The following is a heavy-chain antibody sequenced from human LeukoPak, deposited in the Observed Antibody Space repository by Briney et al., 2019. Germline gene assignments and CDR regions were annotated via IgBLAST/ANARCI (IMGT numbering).Heavy chain of an antibody. Sequence: GASVKVSCKVSGYTLTELSMHWVRQAPGKGREWVGGFDPQDGETIYAQKFQGRVTTTEDTSTDTAYMELSSLRSEDTAVYYCATGTGSFDYWGQGTLVTVSS. J-gene: IGHJ4*02. V-gene: IGHV1-24*01. CDR2: FDPQDGET. CDR3: ATGTGSFDY. CDR1: GYTLTELS. D-gene: IGHD3-10*01.